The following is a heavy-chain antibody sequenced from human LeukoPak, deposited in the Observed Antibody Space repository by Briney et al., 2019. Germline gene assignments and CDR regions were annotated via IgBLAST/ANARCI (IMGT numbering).Heavy chain of an antibody. D-gene: IGHD6-13*01. CDR2: INHSGST. CDR3: ARVGIAAAFDY. J-gene: IGHJ4*02. CDR1: GGSFSGYY. V-gene: IGHV4-34*01. Sequence: SETLSLTCAVYGGSFSGYYWSWIRQPPGKGLEWIGEINHSGSTNYNPSLKSRVTISVDTSKNQFSLKLSSVTAADTAVYYCARVGIAAAFDYWGQGTLVTVSS.